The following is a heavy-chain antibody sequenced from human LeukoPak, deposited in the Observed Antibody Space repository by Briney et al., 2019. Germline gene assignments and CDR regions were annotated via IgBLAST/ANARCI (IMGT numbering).Heavy chain of an antibody. J-gene: IGHJ6*02. V-gene: IGHV1-18*01. CDR2: ISAYKGNT. D-gene: IGHD2-15*01. CDR3: ARVPLDIVVVVAANGAGRYYYGMDV. CDR1: RYTFTTYR. Sequence: ASVTVSSMASRYTFTTYRISWVRPAPGQGLEWMGWISAYKGNTNNTQKLQGRVTMTTDTSTSTAYMELRSLRSDDTAVYYCARVPLDIVVVVAANGAGRYYYGMDVWGQGTTVTVSS.